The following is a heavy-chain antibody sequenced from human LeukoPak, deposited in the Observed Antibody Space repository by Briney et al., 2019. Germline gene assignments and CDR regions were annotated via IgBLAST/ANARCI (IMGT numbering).Heavy chain of an antibody. J-gene: IGHJ3*02. Sequence: PSETLSLTCAVSGYSLSSGYYWGWIRQPPGKGLEWIGSIYHSGSTYYNPSLKSRVTISVDTSKNRFSLKLSSVTAADTAVYYCARLSPGYYDSSGYSVRRAFDIWGQGTMVTVSS. CDR2: IYHSGST. V-gene: IGHV4-38-2*01. CDR1: GYSLSSGYY. CDR3: ARLSPGYYDSSGYSVRRAFDI. D-gene: IGHD3-22*01.